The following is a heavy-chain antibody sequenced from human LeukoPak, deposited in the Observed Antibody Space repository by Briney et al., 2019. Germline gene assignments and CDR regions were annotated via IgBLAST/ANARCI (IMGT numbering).Heavy chain of an antibody. V-gene: IGHV1-18*01. D-gene: IGHD6-19*01. CDR2: XXTYNGDT. J-gene: IGHJ6*02. CDR1: GYTFTTYG. Sequence: ASVKVSCRASGYTFTTYGINWVRQAPGRGLEWMGWXXTYNGDTNTAQKFLDRIIMTTDKSTGTAYMELRSLRSDDTAVYYCAKDGGQQWLTNYYSYGMDVWGQGTTVIVSS. CDR3: AKDGGQQWLTNYYSYGMDV.